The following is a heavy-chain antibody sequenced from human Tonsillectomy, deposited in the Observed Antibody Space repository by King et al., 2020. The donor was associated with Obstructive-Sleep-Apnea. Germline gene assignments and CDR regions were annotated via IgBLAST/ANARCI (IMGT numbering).Heavy chain of an antibody. CDR3: ARDPIIGGPDYFDS. V-gene: IGHV3-30*04. D-gene: IGHD3-16*01. J-gene: IGHJ4*02. CDR1: GFTFSNFP. CDR2: ISYDGRIK. Sequence: VQLVQSGGSVVQPGRSLRLSCTVSGFTFSNFPMHWVRQAPDKGLERGAVISYDGRIKDSADSVKGRFTISRDDSRNTLYLQMNSLRVEDTAMYFCARDPIIGGPDYFDSWGQGTLVTVSS.